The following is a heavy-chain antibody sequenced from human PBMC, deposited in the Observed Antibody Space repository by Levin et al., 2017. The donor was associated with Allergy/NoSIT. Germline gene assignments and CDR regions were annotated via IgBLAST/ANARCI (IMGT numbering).Heavy chain of an antibody. V-gene: IGHV3-21*01. CDR1: GFTFSSYS. J-gene: IGHJ4*02. Sequence: NPGGSLRLSCAASGFTFSSYSMNWVRQAPGKGLEWVSSISSSSSYIYYADSVKGRFTISRDNAKNSLYLQMNSLRAEDTAVYYCARWGGNSGCFDYWGQGTLVTVSS. D-gene: IGHD4-23*01. CDR2: ISSSSSYI. CDR3: ARWGGNSGCFDY.